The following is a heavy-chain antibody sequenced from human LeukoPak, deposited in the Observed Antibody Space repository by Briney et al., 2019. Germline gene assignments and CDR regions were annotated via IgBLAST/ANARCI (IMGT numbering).Heavy chain of an antibody. J-gene: IGHJ1*01. V-gene: IGHV4-59*01. CDR2: IHHSGTT. CDR1: GGSMSSYY. D-gene: IGHD3/OR15-3a*01. CDR3: AGWVWTVSRVEYFEN. Sequence: SETLSLTCTVSGGSMSSYYWSWVRQPPGKGPEWIGNIHHSGTTNYHFSLMSRVTMSIDTSKNLFSLNLNSVTAADTAVYYCAGWVWTVSRVEYFENWGQGTLVTVSS.